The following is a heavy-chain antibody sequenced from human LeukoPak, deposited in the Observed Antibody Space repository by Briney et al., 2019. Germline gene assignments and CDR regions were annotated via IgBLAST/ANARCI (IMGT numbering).Heavy chain of an antibody. D-gene: IGHD6-13*01. Sequence: ASVKVSCKAYGYSFTTYALHWARQAPGQRPEWMGWITPGNGNTKYSQKFQGRVAITRDTTASTASLDLSSLRSEDTAVYYCAREAPSSTWSFDNWGQGTLVTVSS. CDR1: GYSFTTYA. CDR2: ITPGNGNT. CDR3: AREAPSSTWSFDN. J-gene: IGHJ4*01. V-gene: IGHV1-3*01.